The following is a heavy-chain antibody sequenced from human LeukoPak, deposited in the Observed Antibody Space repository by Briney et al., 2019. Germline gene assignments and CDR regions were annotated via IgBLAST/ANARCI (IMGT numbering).Heavy chain of an antibody. D-gene: IGHD7-27*01. J-gene: IGHJ4*02. Sequence: GGSLRLSCSASGFTFSSYSMNWVRQAPGKGLEWVSLITSSSSTIYYADSVKGRFTISRDNAKNPLCLQMNSLRDEDTAVYYCARAGRAWDFDCWGQGTLVTVSS. CDR1: GFTFSSYS. CDR2: ITSSSSTI. V-gene: IGHV3-48*02. CDR3: ARAGRAWDFDC.